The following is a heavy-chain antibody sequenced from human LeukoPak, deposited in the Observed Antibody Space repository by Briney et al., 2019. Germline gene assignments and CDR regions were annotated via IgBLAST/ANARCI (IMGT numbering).Heavy chain of an antibody. CDR3: ARRGDGGNWVDY. V-gene: IGHV5-10-1*01. Sequence: GESLKISCNGSGYSFTSYWISWVRQMPGKGLEWRGRIDPSDPDTNYSPAFQGHVTISADKSISTAYLQWSSLKASDTAMYYCARRGDGGNWVDYWGQGTLVTVSP. J-gene: IGHJ4*02. D-gene: IGHD4-23*01. CDR1: GYSFTSYW. CDR2: IDPSDPDT.